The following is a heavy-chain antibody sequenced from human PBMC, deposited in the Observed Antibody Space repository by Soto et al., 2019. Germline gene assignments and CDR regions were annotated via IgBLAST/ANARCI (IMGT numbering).Heavy chain of an antibody. J-gene: IGHJ6*02. D-gene: IGHD4-4*01. CDR2: IYYSGST. V-gene: IGHV4-31*03. Sequence: SETLSLTCTVSGGSISSGGCYWSWIRQHPGKGLEWIGYIYYSGSTYYNPSLKSRVTISVDTSKNQFSLKLSSVTAADTAVYYCARVAVTVTTNYYYYYGMDVWGQGTTVTVSS. CDR1: GGSISSGGCY. CDR3: ARVAVTVTTNYYYYYGMDV.